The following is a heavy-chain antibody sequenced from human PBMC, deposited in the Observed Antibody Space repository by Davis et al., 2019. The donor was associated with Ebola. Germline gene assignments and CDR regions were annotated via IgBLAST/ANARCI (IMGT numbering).Heavy chain of an antibody. CDR3: ARILPTVAFDY. J-gene: IGHJ4*02. CDR1: GFTFSSYS. Sequence: PGGSLRLSCAASGFTFSSYSMNWVRQAPGKGLEWVSSISGGGTYIYYADAVKGRFTISRDDAKNSLFLQMNSLRAEDTAVYYCARILPTVAFDYWGQGTLVTVSS. CDR2: ISGGGTYI. V-gene: IGHV3-21*01. D-gene: IGHD1-26*01.